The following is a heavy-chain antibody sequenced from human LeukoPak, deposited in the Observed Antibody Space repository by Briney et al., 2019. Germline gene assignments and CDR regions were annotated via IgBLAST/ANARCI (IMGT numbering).Heavy chain of an antibody. CDR2: IWYDGSNK. D-gene: IGHD3-10*01. J-gene: IGHJ3*02. CDR1: GFTFSSYG. V-gene: IGHV3-33*01. CDR3: ARAPYYYDSGDAFDI. Sequence: GGSLRLSCAASGFTFSSYGMHWVRQAPGRGLEWVAVIWYDGSNKYYADSVEGRFTTSRDNSNNTLYLQMNRQRVEDTAVYYCARAPYYYDSGDAFDIWGQGTMVTVSS.